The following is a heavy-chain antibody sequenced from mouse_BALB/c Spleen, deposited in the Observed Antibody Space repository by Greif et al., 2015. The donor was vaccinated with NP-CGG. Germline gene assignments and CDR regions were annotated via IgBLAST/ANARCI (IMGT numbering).Heavy chain of an antibody. D-gene: IGHD1-1*01. Sequence: ESGPGLVKPSQSLSLTCSLTGYSITSGYYWNWIRQFPGHKLEWMGYISYDGSNNYNPSLKNRISITRDTSKNQFFLKLNSVTTEDTATYYCARDAFYYYGSSDWYFDVWGAGTTVTGSS. CDR3: ARDAFYYYGSSDWYFDV. V-gene: IGHV3-6*02. CDR1: GYSITSGYY. CDR2: ISYDGSN. J-gene: IGHJ1*01.